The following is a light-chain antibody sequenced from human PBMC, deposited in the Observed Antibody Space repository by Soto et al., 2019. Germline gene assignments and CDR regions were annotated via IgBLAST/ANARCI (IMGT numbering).Light chain of an antibody. V-gene: IGKV1D-12*01. CDR2: TAS. Sequence: DIQMTQSPSSVSASVGDRVTITCRACQDISTKLAWYQRKPGKAPKLLIYTASSLESGVPSRFSGSGSGTDFSLTISSLQAEDFATYYCLQANSFPLTVGGGTKV. CDR1: QDISTK. CDR3: LQANSFPLT. J-gene: IGKJ4*02.